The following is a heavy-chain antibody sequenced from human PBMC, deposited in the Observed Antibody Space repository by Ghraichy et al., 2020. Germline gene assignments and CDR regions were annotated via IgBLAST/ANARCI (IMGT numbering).Heavy chain of an antibody. V-gene: IGHV3-7*03. CDR1: GFTFSSFW. CDR3: ARAPQLRGASGPSQFYYGLDV. D-gene: IGHD3-10*01. CDR2: IKQDGSET. Sequence: GGSLRLSCAAAGFTFSSFWMSWVRQAPGKGLEWVANIKQDGSETYYVDSVKGRFTISRANAKNSLYLQMNSLRAEDTAVYYCARAPQLRGASGPSQFYYGLDVWGQGTTVTVSS. J-gene: IGHJ6*02.